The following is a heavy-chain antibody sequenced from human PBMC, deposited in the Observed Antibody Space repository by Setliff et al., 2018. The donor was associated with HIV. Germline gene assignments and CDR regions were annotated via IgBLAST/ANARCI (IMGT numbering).Heavy chain of an antibody. CDR3: ARENEGGAFDI. CDR1: GYTFINFG. CDR2: ISAYNGNT. Sequence: ASVKVSCKASGYTFINFGISWVRQAPGQGLEWMGWISAYNGNTNSAQRLQGRVTLTTDTSTSTAYMDLRSLRSDDTAVYFCARENEGGAFDIWGQGTMVTISS. D-gene: IGHD1-1*01. V-gene: IGHV1-18*01. J-gene: IGHJ3*02.